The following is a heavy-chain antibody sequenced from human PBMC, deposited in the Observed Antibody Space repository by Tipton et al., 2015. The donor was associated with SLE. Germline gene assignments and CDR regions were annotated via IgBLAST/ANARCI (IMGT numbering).Heavy chain of an antibody. D-gene: IGHD6-19*01. Sequence: TLSLTCTVSGGSISSSSYYWGWIRQPPGKGLEWIGSIYYRGSTYSNPSLKSRVTISVDTTKNQFSLQLSSVTAADTAVYYGARHWDPPSSGWANRFDPWGQGTLVTVSS. CDR3: ARHWDPPSSGWANRFDP. CDR2: IYYRGST. J-gene: IGHJ5*02. V-gene: IGHV4-39*01. CDR1: GGSISSSSYY.